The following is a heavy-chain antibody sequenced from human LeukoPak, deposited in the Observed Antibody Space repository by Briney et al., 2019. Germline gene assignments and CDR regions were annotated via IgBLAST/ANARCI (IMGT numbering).Heavy chain of an antibody. CDR2: MSPNSGNT. CDR1: GYTFTSYD. J-gene: IGHJ4*02. Sequence: ASVKVSCKASGYTFTSYDINWVRQATGQGLEWMGWMSPNSGNTGYAQKFQGRVTITRNTSISTAYMEPSSLRSEDTAVYYCARGSSSSWYDPIDYWGQGTLVTVSS. CDR3: ARGSSSSWYDPIDY. D-gene: IGHD6-13*01. V-gene: IGHV1-8*03.